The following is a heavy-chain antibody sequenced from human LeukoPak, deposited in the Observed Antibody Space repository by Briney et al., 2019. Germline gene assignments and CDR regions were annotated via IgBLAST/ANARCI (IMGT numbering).Heavy chain of an antibody. V-gene: IGHV3-23*01. J-gene: IGHJ6*02. CDR2: ISGSGGNT. CDR1: GITLSNYG. CDR3: ARDLRVTISFTMDV. Sequence: GGSLRLSCAVSGITLSNYGMSWVRQAPGKGLEWVSGISGSGGNTYYADSVKGRFTLSRDSSKNTLFLQMNSLRAEDTAVYYCARDLRVTISFTMDVWGQGTTVTVSS. D-gene: IGHD4-17*01.